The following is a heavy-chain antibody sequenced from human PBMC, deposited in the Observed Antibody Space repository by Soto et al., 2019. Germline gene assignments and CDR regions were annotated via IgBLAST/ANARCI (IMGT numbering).Heavy chain of an antibody. CDR1: GYTFTSYY. Sequence: ASVKVSCKASGYTFTSYYMHWVRQAPGQGLEWMRIINPSGDSTSYAQKFQGRVTMTRDTSTSTVYMELSSLRSEDTAVYYCARGGTIQLWLLWYYYYGMDVWGQGTTVTVSS. CDR2: INPSGDST. CDR3: ARGGTIQLWLLWYYYYGMDV. J-gene: IGHJ6*02. D-gene: IGHD5-18*01. V-gene: IGHV1-46*01.